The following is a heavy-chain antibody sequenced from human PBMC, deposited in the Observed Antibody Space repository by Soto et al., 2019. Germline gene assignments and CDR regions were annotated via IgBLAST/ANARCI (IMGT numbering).Heavy chain of an antibody. V-gene: IGHV3-21*01. Sequence: LRLSCAASGFTFSSYSMNWVRQAPGKRLEWVSSISSSSSYIYYADSVKGRFTISRDNAKNSLYLQMNSLRAEDTAVYYCARADYGGPHYFDYWGQGTLVTVSS. J-gene: IGHJ4*02. D-gene: IGHD4-17*01. CDR3: ARADYGGPHYFDY. CDR2: ISSSSSYI. CDR1: GFTFSSYS.